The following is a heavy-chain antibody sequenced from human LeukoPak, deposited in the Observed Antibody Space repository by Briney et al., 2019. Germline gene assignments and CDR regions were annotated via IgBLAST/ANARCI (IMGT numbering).Heavy chain of an antibody. V-gene: IGHV4-61*01. J-gene: IGHJ4*02. CDR1: GGSLSSGRYY. CDR2: IYYSRST. CDR3: ARDRVGAEPFDF. Sequence: LSETLSLTCTVSGGSLSSGRYYWGCRRQPPGRGVGLILYIYYSRSTNYNPSPHRRVTISVDTSKNQFSLKLSSVTAADTAVYYCARDRVGAEPFDFWGQGTLVTVSS. D-gene: IGHD1-26*01.